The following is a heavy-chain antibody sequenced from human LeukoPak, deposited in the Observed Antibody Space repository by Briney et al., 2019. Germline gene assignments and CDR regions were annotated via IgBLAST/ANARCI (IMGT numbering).Heavy chain of an antibody. J-gene: IGHJ4*02. V-gene: IGHV3-23*01. CDR1: GFTFSLYA. CDR3: VPYYDILTGYYTLLFDY. CDR2: ISNSGGAT. Sequence: GSLRLSCAASGFTFSLYAMGWVRQAPGKGLEWVSGISNSGGATYYADSVKGRFSISRDNSKNTLYLQMNSLRAEDTAVYYCVPYYDILTGYYTLLFDYWGQGTLVTVSS. D-gene: IGHD3-9*01.